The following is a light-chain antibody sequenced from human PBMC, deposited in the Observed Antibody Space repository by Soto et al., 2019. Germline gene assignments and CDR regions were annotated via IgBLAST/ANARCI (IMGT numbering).Light chain of an antibody. V-gene: IGLV2-23*01. CDR1: SSDVGSYNL. CDR3: FSYEGNSVYV. J-gene: IGLJ1*01. CDR2: EGT. Sequence: QSVLTQPASVSGSPGQSITISCTGTSSDVGSYNLVSWFQQLPGKVPKLIIYEGTKRPSGVSDRFSGSKSGYTASLTISGLQAEDAAHYYCFSYEGNSVYVFGTGTKVTVL.